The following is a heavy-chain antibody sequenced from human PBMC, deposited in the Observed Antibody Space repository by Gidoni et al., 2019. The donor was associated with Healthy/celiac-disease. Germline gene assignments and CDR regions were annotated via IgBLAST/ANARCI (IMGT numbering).Heavy chain of an antibody. D-gene: IGHD6-13*01. Sequence: ELQLLESGGVLVQPGWSLRLSCSASGFTFSSYAMSWVRQAQGKGLEWVSAISGSGGSTYYADSVKGRFTISRDNSKNTLYMKMNSLRAEDTAVYYCAKENLAAAGTSGWFDPWGQGTLVTVSS. V-gene: IGHV3-23*01. J-gene: IGHJ5*02. CDR2: ISGSGGST. CDR1: GFTFSSYA. CDR3: AKENLAAAGTSGWFDP.